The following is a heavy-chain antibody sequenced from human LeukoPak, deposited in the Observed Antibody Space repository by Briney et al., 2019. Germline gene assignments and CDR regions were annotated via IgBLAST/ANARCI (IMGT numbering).Heavy chain of an antibody. CDR2: ISTSSSYI. D-gene: IGHD5-12*01. CDR1: GLTVSSNY. Sequence: PGGSLGLSLAASGLTVSSNYMNWVRQAQGKGLNWVSFISTSSSYIYYADSLKGRFTISRDNAKKSLYLQINSLRAEDTAVYYCARVTRGGYDGYFDYWGQGTLVTVSS. CDR3: ARVTRGGYDGYFDY. V-gene: IGHV3-21*01. J-gene: IGHJ4*02.